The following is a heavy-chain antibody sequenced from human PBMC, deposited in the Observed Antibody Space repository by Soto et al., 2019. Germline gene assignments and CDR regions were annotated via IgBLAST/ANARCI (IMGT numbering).Heavy chain of an antibody. CDR1: GYTFTGYY. Sequence: ASVKVSCKASGYTFTGYYMHWVRQAPGQGLEWMGWINPNSGGTNYAQKFQGRVTMTRDTSISTAYMELSRLRSDDTAVYYCAKGYSYGYYYYGMDVWGQGTTVTVSS. D-gene: IGHD5-18*01. CDR2: INPNSGGT. CDR3: AKGYSYGYYYYGMDV. J-gene: IGHJ6*02. V-gene: IGHV1-2*02.